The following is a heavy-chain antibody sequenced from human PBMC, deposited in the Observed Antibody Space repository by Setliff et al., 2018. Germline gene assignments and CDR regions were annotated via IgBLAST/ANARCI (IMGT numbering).Heavy chain of an antibody. CDR3: ARDRSALVRGVVHHNYFDP. CDR1: GASIRSGTFY. D-gene: IGHD3-10*01. J-gene: IGHJ5*02. Sequence: SETLSLTCTVSGASIRSGTFYWSWIRLHPGKGLEWIGYISYSGNTYYNPSFEGRLALSVDASMNQFSLRLNSVTAADSAIYYCARDRSALVRGVVHHNYFDPWGQGNKVTVS. CDR2: ISYSGNT. V-gene: IGHV4-31*03.